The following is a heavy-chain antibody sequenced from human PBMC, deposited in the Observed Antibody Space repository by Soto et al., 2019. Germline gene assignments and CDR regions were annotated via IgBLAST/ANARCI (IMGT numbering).Heavy chain of an antibody. J-gene: IGHJ4*02. CDR1: GGTFSSYA. CDR3: ARDRGYSSSSLFDY. V-gene: IGHV1-69*13. Sequence: SVKVSCKASGGTFSSYAISWVRQAPGQGLEWKGGIIPIFGTADYAQRFQGRVTITADESTSTAYMELSSLRSEDTAVYYCARDRGYSSSSLFDYWGQGTLVTVSS. CDR2: IIPIFGTA. D-gene: IGHD6-6*01.